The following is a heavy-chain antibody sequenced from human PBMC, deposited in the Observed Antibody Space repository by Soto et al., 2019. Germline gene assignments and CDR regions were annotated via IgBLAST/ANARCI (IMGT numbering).Heavy chain of an antibody. J-gene: IGHJ4*02. V-gene: IGHV4-31*03. CDR1: GGSISSGGYY. CDR2: IFYSGST. Sequence: PSETLSLTCTVSGGSISSGGYYWSWIRQHPGQGLELIGYIFYSGSTYYNPSLKSRITISVDTSKNQFSLKLSSVTAADTAVYYCARIYTVMDYGYFDYWGQGTLVTVSS. CDR3: ARIYTVMDYGYFDY. D-gene: IGHD5-18*01.